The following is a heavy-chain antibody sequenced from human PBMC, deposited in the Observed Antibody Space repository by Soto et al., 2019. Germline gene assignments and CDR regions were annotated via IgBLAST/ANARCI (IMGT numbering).Heavy chain of an antibody. Sequence: SETLSLTCTVSGGSISSSSYYWGWIRQPPGKGLEWIGSIYYSGSTYYNPSLKSRVTISVDTSKNQFSLKLSSVTAADTAVYYCARPMAYCSGGSCRDIWGQGTMVTVSS. V-gene: IGHV4-39*01. J-gene: IGHJ3*02. CDR2: IYYSGST. CDR3: ARPMAYCSGGSCRDI. CDR1: GGSISSSSYY. D-gene: IGHD2-15*01.